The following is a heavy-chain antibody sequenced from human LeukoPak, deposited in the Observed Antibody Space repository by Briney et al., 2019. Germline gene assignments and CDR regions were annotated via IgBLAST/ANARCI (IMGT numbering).Heavy chain of an antibody. D-gene: IGHD1-26*01. V-gene: IGHV4-4*07. CDR2: IYSSGST. CDR1: GGSISDYS. J-gene: IGHJ4*02. Sequence: PWETLSLTCTVSGGSISDYSWNWIRQPAGKGLEWIDRIYSSGSTHYNPSLKGRATMSVGTPKNHFSLKLSSVTAADTAVYYCARTSGNYYGEIHFDFWAQEILATVP. CDR3: ARTSGNYYGEIHFDF.